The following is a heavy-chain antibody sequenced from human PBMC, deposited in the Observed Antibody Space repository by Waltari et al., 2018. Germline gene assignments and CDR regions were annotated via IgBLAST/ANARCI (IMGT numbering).Heavy chain of an antibody. V-gene: IGHV3-23*01. Sequence: EVQLLESGGGLVQPGGSLRLSCAASGFSFSTYVMNWVRQAPGKGREWVSSISDAGGIINYADSVKGRFTISRDNSKNTLYLQMNSLRGEDTAVYYCARASGVDYWGQGTLVTISS. J-gene: IGHJ4*02. CDR1: GFSFSTYV. CDR3: ARASGVDY. D-gene: IGHD3-16*01. CDR2: ISDAGGII.